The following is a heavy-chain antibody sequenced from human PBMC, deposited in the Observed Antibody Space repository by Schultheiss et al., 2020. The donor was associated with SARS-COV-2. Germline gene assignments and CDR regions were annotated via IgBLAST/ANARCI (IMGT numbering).Heavy chain of an antibody. CDR1: GFTFSNAW. CDR2: IKSKTDGGTT. CDR3: AREVYGDYHGHAFDI. V-gene: IGHV3-15*01. D-gene: IGHD4-17*01. J-gene: IGHJ3*02. Sequence: GGSLRLSCAASGFTFSNAWMSWVRQAPGKGLEWVGRIKSKTDGGTTDYAAPVKGRFTISRDDSKNTLYLQMNSLRAEDTAVYYCAREVYGDYHGHAFDIWGQGTMVTVSS.